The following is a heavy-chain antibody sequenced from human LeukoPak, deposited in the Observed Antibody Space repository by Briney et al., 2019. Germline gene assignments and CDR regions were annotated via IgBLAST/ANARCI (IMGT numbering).Heavy chain of an antibody. J-gene: IGHJ4*02. CDR2: IYPGDSDT. CDR3: ARRQDCSGGSCYVFDY. CDR1: GYSFTSYW. D-gene: IGHD2-15*01. V-gene: IGHV5-51*03. Sequence: PGESLKISCKGSGYSFTSYWIGWVRQMPGKGLEWMGIIYPGDSDTRYSPSFQGQVTISADKSISTAYLQWSSLKASDTAMYYCARRQDCSGGSCYVFDYRGQGTLVTVSS.